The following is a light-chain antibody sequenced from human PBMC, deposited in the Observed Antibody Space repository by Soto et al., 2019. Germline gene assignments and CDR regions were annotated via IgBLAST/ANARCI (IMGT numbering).Light chain of an antibody. CDR1: QYISSSY. J-gene: IGKJ1*01. Sequence: VMTQSPLSLPVTLGQPATLSCRASQYISSSYLAWYQQKPGQAPRLLIYAASTRATGIPDRFSGSESGTDFTLTISSLQPDDFATYYCQQYNSYSWTFGQGTKVDI. CDR3: QQYNSYSWT. V-gene: IGKV3-20*01. CDR2: AAS.